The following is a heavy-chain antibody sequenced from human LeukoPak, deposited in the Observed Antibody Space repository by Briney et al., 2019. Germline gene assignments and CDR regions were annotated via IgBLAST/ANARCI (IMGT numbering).Heavy chain of an antibody. CDR3: AREGLYAFDY. CDR2: IKQDGSEK. Sequence: GGSLRLSCEASGFTFSNYWMSWVRQAPGKGLEWVANIKQDGSEKYYVDSVKGRFTISRDNAKNSLYLQMNSLRAEDTAVYYCAREGLYAFDYWGQGTLVTVSS. V-gene: IGHV3-7*01. J-gene: IGHJ4*02. D-gene: IGHD2/OR15-2a*01. CDR1: GFTFSNYW.